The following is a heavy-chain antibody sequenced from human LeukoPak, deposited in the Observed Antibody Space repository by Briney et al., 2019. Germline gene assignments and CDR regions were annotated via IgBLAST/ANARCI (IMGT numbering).Heavy chain of an antibody. V-gene: IGHV3-30*18. CDR3: AKGGIMMSRGKQPNPPTY. CDR2: ISYGGSNK. Sequence: GGSLRLSCAASGFTFSSYGMHWVRQAPGKGLEWVTIISYGGSNKYYVESVKGRFSISRDNSKNTLYLQMNSLRAEDTAVYYCAKGGIMMSRGKQPNPPTYWGQGTLVTVSS. CDR1: GFTFSSYG. J-gene: IGHJ4*02. D-gene: IGHD3-16*01.